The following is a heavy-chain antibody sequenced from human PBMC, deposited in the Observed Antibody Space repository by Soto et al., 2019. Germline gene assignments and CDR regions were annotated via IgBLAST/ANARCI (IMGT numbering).Heavy chain of an antibody. CDR2: INHSGST. D-gene: IGHD3-9*01. CDR1: GGSFSGYY. CDR3: ASAEYGLVISRH. J-gene: IGHJ4*02. V-gene: IGHV4-34*01. Sequence: QVQLQQWGAGLLKPSETLSLTCAVYGGSFSGYYWSWIRQPPGKGLEWIGEINHSGSTNNNPSLKSRVTISVDKSKNQFSLKLSSVTAADTAVYCCASAEYGLVISRHWGQGTLVTVSS.